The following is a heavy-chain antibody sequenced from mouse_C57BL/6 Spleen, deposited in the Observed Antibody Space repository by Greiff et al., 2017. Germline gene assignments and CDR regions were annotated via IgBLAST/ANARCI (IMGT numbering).Heavy chain of an antibody. CDR2: ISSGSSTI. CDR3: ARPGNSNYEYFDV. Sequence: EVKVVESGGGLVKPGGSLKLSCAASGFTFSDYGMHWVRQAPEKGLEWVAYISSGSSTIYYADTVKGRFTISRDNAKNTLFLQMTSLRSEDTAMYYCARPGNSNYEYFDVWGTGTTVTVSS. CDR1: GFTFSDYG. D-gene: IGHD2-5*01. V-gene: IGHV5-17*01. J-gene: IGHJ1*03.